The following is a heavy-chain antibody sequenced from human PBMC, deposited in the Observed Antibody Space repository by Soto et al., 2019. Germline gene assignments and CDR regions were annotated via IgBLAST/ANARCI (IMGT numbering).Heavy chain of an antibody. V-gene: IGHV4-61*01. Sequence: PSETLSLTCTVSGGSVSSGSYYWSWIRQPPGKGLEWIGYIYYSGSTNYNPSLKSRVTISVDTSKNQFSLKLSSVTAADTAVYYCARVAGIAPYYYYGMDVWGQGTTVTVS. D-gene: IGHD6-13*01. CDR1: GGSVSSGSYY. J-gene: IGHJ6*02. CDR2: IYYSGST. CDR3: ARVAGIAPYYYYGMDV.